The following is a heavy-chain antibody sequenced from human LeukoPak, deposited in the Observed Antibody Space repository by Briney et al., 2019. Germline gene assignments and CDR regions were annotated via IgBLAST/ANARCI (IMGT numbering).Heavy chain of an antibody. CDR2: IRSEAYGETT. J-gene: IGHJ6*02. V-gene: IGHV3-49*04. CDR3: ARGPILLWLHNGMDV. Sequence: PGRSLRLSCTGSGFTVGDHAMAWVRQAPGKGLEWVGFIRSEAYGETTEYAAAVRDRFTVSRDNSRRVAYLQMNSLKTEDTAMYYCARGPILLWLHNGMDVWGQGTTVTVSS. CDR1: GFTVGDHA. D-gene: IGHD3-10*01.